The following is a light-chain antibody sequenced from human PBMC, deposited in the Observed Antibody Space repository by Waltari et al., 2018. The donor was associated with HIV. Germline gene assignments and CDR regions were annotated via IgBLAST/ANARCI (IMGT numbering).Light chain of an antibody. J-gene: IGKJ4*01. CDR1: QSLLKSNGYIY. Sequence: DIVMTKSPLSLAVTPGEPASIACRSSQSLLKSNGYIYLDWYLQKPGQSPQLLISLGSNRASGVPDRFSGSGSATDFTLKISRVEPEDVGIYYCMQGLEVPLTFGGGTRVEI. V-gene: IGKV2-28*01. CDR2: LGS. CDR3: MQGLEVPLT.